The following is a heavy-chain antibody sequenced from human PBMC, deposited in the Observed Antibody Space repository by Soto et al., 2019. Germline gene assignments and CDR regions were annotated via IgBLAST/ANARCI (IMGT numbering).Heavy chain of an antibody. CDR2: INAGNGNT. D-gene: IGHD3-22*01. CDR3: ARGSGYYYRDDY. CDR1: GYTFTSYA. J-gene: IGHJ4*02. Sequence: QVQLVQSGAEEKKPGASVRVSCKASGYTFTSYAMHWVRQAPGQRLEWMGWINAGNGNTKYSQKFQGXVXXXRXXSASTAYMELSSLRSEDTAVYYCARGSGYYYRDDYWGQGTLVTVSS. V-gene: IGHV1-3*05.